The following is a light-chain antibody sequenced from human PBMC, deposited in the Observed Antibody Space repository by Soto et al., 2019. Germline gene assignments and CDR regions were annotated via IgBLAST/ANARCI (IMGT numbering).Light chain of an antibody. V-gene: IGKV1-5*01. J-gene: IGKJ1*01. Sequence: DIRMTQSPSSLSASVGDRVTITCRASQSISTWLAWYKQKPGKAPKLLIFDASTLQSGVPSRLSGSGSGTEFTLTISSMTPDDSATYYCQQCYMRWTFGQGTKVDIK. CDR1: QSISTW. CDR3: QQCYMRWT. CDR2: DAS.